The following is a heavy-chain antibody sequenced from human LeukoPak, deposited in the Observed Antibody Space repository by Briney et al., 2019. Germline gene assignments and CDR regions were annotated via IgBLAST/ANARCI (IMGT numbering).Heavy chain of an antibody. CDR2: ISSSSSYI. Sequence: PGGSLRLSCAASGFTFSSYSMNWVRQAPGKGLEWVSSISSSSSYIYYADSVKGRFTISRDNAKNSLYLQMNSLRAEDTAVYYWARDPSSGWYLKGWFDPWGQGTLVTVSS. D-gene: IGHD6-19*01. CDR1: GFTFSSYS. J-gene: IGHJ5*02. V-gene: IGHV3-21*01. CDR3: ARDPSSGWYLKGWFDP.